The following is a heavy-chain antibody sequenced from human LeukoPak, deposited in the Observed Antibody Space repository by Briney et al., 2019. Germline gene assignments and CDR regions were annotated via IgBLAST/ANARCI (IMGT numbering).Heavy chain of an antibody. D-gene: IGHD3-22*01. CDR3: ARAGGVDYYDSSGYYYGAAQFDY. CDR2: IYYSGST. Sequence: PSETLSLTCTASGGSISSYYWSWIRQPPGKGLEWIGYIYYSGSTNYNPSLKSRVTISVDTSKNQFSLKLSSVTAADTAVYYCARAGGVDYYDSSGYYYGAAQFDYWGQGTLVTVSS. J-gene: IGHJ4*02. CDR1: GGSISSYY. V-gene: IGHV4-59*01.